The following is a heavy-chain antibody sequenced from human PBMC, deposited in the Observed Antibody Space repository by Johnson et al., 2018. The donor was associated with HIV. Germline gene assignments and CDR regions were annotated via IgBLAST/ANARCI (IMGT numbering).Heavy chain of an antibody. CDR3: ARGAANDAFDI. D-gene: IGHD1-26*01. CDR1: GFTVSSNY. Sequence: VYLVESGGSLVKPGGSLRLSCAASGFTVSSNYMSWVRQAPGKGLEWVSVIYSGGSTYYADSVKGRFTISRDNSKNTLYLQMNSLRAEDTAVYYCARGAANDAFDIWGQGTMVTVSS. J-gene: IGHJ3*02. CDR2: IYSGGST. V-gene: IGHV3-66*01.